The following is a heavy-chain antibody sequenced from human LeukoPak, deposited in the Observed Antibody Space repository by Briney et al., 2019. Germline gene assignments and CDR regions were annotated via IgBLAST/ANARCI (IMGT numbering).Heavy chain of an antibody. Sequence: PGGSLRLSCAASGFTFSNYWMSWVRQAPGKGLEWVSAISGSGGSTYSADSVKGRFTISRDSSKNTLYLQMNSLRAGDAAVYYCAKAPVTTCSGAYCYPFDYWGQGTLVTVSS. D-gene: IGHD2-15*01. CDR1: GFTFSNYW. J-gene: IGHJ4*02. V-gene: IGHV3-23*01. CDR2: ISGSGGST. CDR3: AKAPVTTCSGAYCYPFDY.